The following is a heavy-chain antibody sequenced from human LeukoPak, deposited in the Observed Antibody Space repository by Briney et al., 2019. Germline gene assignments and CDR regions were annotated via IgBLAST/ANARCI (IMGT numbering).Heavy chain of an antibody. CDR3: ALAPNSNWFDF. V-gene: IGHV4-39*01. J-gene: IGHJ5*01. D-gene: IGHD2-8*01. CDR2: IYYSGST. CDR1: GGSISSSSYY. Sequence: SETLSLTCTVSGGSISSSSYYWGWIRQPPGKGLEWIGSIYYSGSTYYNPPLKSRVTISVDTSKNQFSLKLSSVTAADTAVYFCALAPNSNWFDFWGPGTLVTVSS.